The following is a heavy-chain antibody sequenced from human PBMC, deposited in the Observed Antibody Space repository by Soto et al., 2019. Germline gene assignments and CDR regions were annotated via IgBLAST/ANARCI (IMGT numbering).Heavy chain of an antibody. V-gene: IGHV3-30-3*01. J-gene: IGHJ5*02. D-gene: IGHD2-2*02. Sequence: LRLSCAASGFTFSNYPMYWVRQAPGKGLEWVALISYDGSNKYYADSVKGRFTISRDNSKNTLYMQMNSLRAEDTAVYYCARHGIEVVPAAIRGNWFDPWGQGTLVTVSS. CDR2: ISYDGSNK. CDR3: ARHGIEVVPAAIRGNWFDP. CDR1: GFTFSNYP.